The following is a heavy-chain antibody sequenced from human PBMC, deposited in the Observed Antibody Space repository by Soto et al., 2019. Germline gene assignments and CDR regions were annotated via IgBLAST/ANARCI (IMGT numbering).Heavy chain of an antibody. CDR2: IYYSGST. J-gene: IGHJ4*02. Sequence: QLQLQESGPGLVKPSETLSLTCTVSGGSISSSSYYWGWIRQPPGKGLEWIGSIYYSGSTYYNPSLKSRVTISVDTPKNQFSLKLSSVNAEDTAVYYCARLDTRWGSGSRRYYFDYWGQGTLVTVSS. CDR3: ARLDTRWGSGSRRYYFDY. D-gene: IGHD3-10*01. V-gene: IGHV4-39*01. CDR1: GGSISSSSYY.